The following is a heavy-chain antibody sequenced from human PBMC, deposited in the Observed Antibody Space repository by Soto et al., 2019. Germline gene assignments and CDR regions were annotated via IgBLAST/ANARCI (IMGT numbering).Heavy chain of an antibody. J-gene: IGHJ4*02. D-gene: IGHD3-10*01. CDR2: IYYSGST. CDR3: ARVQTGCGEFPGHFDY. V-gene: IGHV4-59*01. Sequence: QVQLQESGPGLVKPSETLSLTCTVSGGSISSYYWSWIRQPPGKGLEWIGYIYYSGSTNYNPFLKSRVTISVDTSKNQFSLKLSSVTAADTAVYYCARVQTGCGEFPGHFDYWGQGTLVTVSS. CDR1: GGSISSYY.